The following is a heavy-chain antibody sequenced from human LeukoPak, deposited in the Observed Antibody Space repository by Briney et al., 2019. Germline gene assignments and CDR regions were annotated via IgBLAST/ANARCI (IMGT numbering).Heavy chain of an antibody. CDR2: IYYSGST. CDR1: GGSISSSSYY. Sequence: SETLSLTCTVSGGSISSSSYYWGWIREPPGKGLEWIGSIYYSGSTYYNPSLKSRVTISVDTSKNQFSLKLSSVTAADTAVYYCARQEDYYDSSGYSPSLKYWGQGTLVTVSS. D-gene: IGHD3-22*01. V-gene: IGHV4-39*01. J-gene: IGHJ4*02. CDR3: ARQEDYYDSSGYSPSLKY.